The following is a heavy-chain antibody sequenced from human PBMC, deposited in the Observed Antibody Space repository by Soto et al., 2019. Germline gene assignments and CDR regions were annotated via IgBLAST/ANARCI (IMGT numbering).Heavy chain of an antibody. CDR2: IDGSGGIT. J-gene: IGHJ5*02. CDR3: VKNSGWFNT. V-gene: IGHV3-23*01. Sequence: GGSLRLSCAASGFPFGTTDMSWVRQAPGEGLEWVLTIDGSGGITFYADSVKGRFTISRDNSRNTVYLQMNSLRGDDTALYYCVKNSGWFNTWGQGALVTV. D-gene: IGHD3-10*01. CDR1: GFPFGTTD.